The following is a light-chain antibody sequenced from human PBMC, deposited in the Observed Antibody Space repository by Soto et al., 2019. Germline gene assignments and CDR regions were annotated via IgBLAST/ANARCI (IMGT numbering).Light chain of an antibody. CDR1: TSNIGAGYD. CDR2: GNS. V-gene: IGLV1-40*01. Sequence: QSVLTQPTSVSGAPGQRGTIACTGSTSNIGAGYDVHWYHQLPGTAPKLLIYGNSNRPSGVPDRFSGSKSGTSASLAITGLQAEDEADYYCQSYDSSLSGSVFGGGTKVTVL. CDR3: QSYDSSLSGSV. J-gene: IGLJ3*02.